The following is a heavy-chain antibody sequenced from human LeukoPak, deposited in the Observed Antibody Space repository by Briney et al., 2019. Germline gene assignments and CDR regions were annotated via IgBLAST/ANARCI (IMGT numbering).Heavy chain of an antibody. CDR1: GGSFSGYY. J-gene: IGHJ3*02. D-gene: IGHD3-3*01. Sequence: SETLSLTCAVYGGSFSGYYWSWIRQPPGEGLEWIGEINHSGSTNYNPSLKSRVTISVDTSKNQFSLKLSSVTAADTAVYYCVRALAQYYDFWSGYYTPDAFDIWGQGTMVTVS. CDR2: INHSGST. CDR3: VRALAQYYDFWSGYYTPDAFDI. V-gene: IGHV4-34*01.